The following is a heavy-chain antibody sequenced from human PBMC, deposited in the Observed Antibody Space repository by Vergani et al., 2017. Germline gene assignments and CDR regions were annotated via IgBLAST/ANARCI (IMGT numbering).Heavy chain of an antibody. Sequence: QVQLVQSGAEVKKPGSSVKVSCKASGGTFSSYTISWVRQAPGQGLEWMGRIIPILGIANYAQKFQGRVTITADKSTSTAYMELSSLRSEDTAVYYCAKLCECYDSSARGMDVWGQGTTVTVSS. V-gene: IGHV1-69*02. CDR1: GGTFSSYT. CDR3: AKLCECYDSSARGMDV. D-gene: IGHD3-22*01. J-gene: IGHJ6*02. CDR2: IIPILGIA.